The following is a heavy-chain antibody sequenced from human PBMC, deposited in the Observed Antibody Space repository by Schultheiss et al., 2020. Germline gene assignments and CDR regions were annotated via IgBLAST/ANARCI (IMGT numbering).Heavy chain of an antibody. J-gene: IGHJ3*02. D-gene: IGHD6-19*01. CDR3: ARGVVAVAGTDAFDI. Sequence: SETLSLTCTVSGGSINSGNYYWNWIRQPAGKGLEWIGRIYTSGSTNYHPSLKSRVTISVDTSKNQFSLKLSSVTAADTAVYYCARGVVAVAGTDAFDIWGQGTMVTVSS. CDR1: GGSINSGNYY. V-gene: IGHV4-61*02. CDR2: IYTSGST.